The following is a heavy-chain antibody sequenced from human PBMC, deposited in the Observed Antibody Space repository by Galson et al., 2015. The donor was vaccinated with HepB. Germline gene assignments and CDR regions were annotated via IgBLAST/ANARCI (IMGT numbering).Heavy chain of an antibody. CDR1: GGSFSGYY. CDR2: INHSGST. V-gene: IGHV4-34*01. J-gene: IGHJ3*02. CDR3: SWRVHGGFDI. D-gene: IGHD2-15*01. Sequence: ETLSLTCAVYGGSFSGYYWNWIRQPPGKGLEWIGEINHSGSTNYNPSLKSRVTISVDTSKNQLSLKLSSVTAADTAVYDCSWRVHGGFDIWGQGTMVTVSS.